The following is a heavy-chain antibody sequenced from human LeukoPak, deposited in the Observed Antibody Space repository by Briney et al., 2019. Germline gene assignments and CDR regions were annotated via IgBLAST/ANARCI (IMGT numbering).Heavy chain of an antibody. CDR2: IIPIFGTA. D-gene: IGHD2-8*01. Sequence: SVKVSCKASGYTFTGYYMHWVRQAPGQGLAWMGGIIPIFGTANYAQKFQGRVTITADKSTSTAYMELSSLRSEDTAVYYCASTLMVYAIESSFDYWGQGTLVTVSS. CDR1: GYTFTGYY. J-gene: IGHJ4*02. V-gene: IGHV1-69*06. CDR3: ASTLMVYAIESSFDY.